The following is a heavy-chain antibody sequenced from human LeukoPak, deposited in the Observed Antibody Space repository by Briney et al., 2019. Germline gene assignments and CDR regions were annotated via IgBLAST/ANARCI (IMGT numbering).Heavy chain of an antibody. Sequence: ASVKVSCKASGYTYTSYGISWVRQAPGQGLEWMGWISAYNGNTNYAQKLQGRVTMTTDTSTSTAYMELRSLRSDDTAVYYCARRDDYGGNGVEGFDYWGQGTLVTVSS. D-gene: IGHD4-23*01. CDR3: ARRDDYGGNGVEGFDY. V-gene: IGHV1-18*01. CDR1: GYTYTSYG. J-gene: IGHJ4*02. CDR2: ISAYNGNT.